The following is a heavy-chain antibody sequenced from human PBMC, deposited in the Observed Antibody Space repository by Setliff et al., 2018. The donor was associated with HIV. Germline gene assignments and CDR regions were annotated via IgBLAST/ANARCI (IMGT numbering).Heavy chain of an antibody. CDR3: AKIPHTGDSAYDV. Sequence: GSLRLSCAASGFSFSSHWMTWVRQAPGKGLEWVANIMQDGSDTYYADSVKGRFSISRDNPKNTVYLQMNSLRAEDTALYYCAKIPHTGDSAYDVWGQGTMVTVSS. CDR2: IMQDGSDT. D-gene: IGHD7-27*01. CDR1: GFSFSSHW. J-gene: IGHJ3*01. V-gene: IGHV3-7*01.